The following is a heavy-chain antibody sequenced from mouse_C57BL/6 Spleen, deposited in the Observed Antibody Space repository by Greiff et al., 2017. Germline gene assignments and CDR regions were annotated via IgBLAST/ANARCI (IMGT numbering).Heavy chain of an antibody. CDR3: ASRYDYDEGYAMDY. CDR1: GFSLTSYG. V-gene: IGHV2-2*01. D-gene: IGHD2-4*01. Sequence: VKVVESGPGLVQPSQSLSITCTVSGFSLTSYGVHWVRQSPGKGLEWLGVIWSGGSTDYNAAFISRLSISKDNSKSQVFFKMNSLQADDTAIYYCASRYDYDEGYAMDYWGQGTSVTVSS. J-gene: IGHJ4*01. CDR2: IWSGGST.